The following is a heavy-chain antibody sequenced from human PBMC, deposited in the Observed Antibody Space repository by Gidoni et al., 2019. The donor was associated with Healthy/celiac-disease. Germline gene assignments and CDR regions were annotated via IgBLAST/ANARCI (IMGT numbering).Heavy chain of an antibody. V-gene: IGHV3-30*18. CDR3: ANDQLRWYSDAFDI. CDR1: GVTLSSDG. J-gene: IGHJ3*02. D-gene: IGHD2-15*01. CDR2: LSYDGSNH. Sequence: QVQLVESGGGVVQPGRSRRLSGAAAGVTLSSDGMHWVRQAPGKWLEWVALLSYDGSNHYYADSVKGRFTISRDNSKTTLYLHMNSLSSEDTAVYYCANDQLRWYSDAFDIWGQGTMVTVSS.